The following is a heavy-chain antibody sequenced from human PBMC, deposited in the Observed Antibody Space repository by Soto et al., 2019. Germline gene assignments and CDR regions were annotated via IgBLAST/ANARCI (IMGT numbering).Heavy chain of an antibody. J-gene: IGHJ4*02. D-gene: IGHD3-22*01. CDR2: IHYSGNT. CDR3: ATNHDDISGRTPLLFDS. CDR1: GGSIGSGGYY. Sequence: QGQLQESGPGLVKPSQTLSLTCTVSGGSIGSGGYYWDWIRQHPGKGPEWIGYIHYSGNTYYNPSLKSRLTISLDTSKNQFSLHLGSVTAADTAVYYCATNHDDISGRTPLLFDSWGQGTLVTVSS. V-gene: IGHV4-31*03.